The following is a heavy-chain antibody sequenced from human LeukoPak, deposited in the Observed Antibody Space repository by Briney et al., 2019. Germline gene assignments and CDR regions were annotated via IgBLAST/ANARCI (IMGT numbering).Heavy chain of an antibody. CDR3: AKDDRIAARRGPLDY. CDR2: ISYDGSNK. V-gene: IGHV3-30*18. J-gene: IGHJ4*02. CDR1: GFTFSSYG. Sequence: GRSLRLSCAASGFTFSSYGMHWVRQVPGKGLEWVAVISYDGSNKYYADSVRGRFTISRDNSKNTLYLQMNSLRAEDTAVYYCAKDDRIAARRGPLDYWGQGTLVTVSS. D-gene: IGHD6-6*01.